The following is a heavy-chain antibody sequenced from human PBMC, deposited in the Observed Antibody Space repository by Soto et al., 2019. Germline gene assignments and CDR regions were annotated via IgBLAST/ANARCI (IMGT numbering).Heavy chain of an antibody. V-gene: IGHV3-48*01. CDR1: GFTFSSYS. CDR3: AKDANRYYFDY. J-gene: IGHJ4*02. Sequence: GGSLRLSCAASGFTFSSYSMNWVRQAPGKGLEWVSYISSSSSTIYYADSVKGRFTISRDNAKNSLYLQMNSLRAEDTAVYYCAKDANRYYFDYWGQGTLVTVSS. CDR2: ISSSSSTI.